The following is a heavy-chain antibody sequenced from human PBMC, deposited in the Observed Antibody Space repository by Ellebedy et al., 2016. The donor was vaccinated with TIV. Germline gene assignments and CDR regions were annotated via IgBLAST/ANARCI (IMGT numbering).Heavy chain of an antibody. D-gene: IGHD1-26*01. Sequence: PGGSLRLSCAASGFTFSSYSMNWVRQAPGKGLEWVSSITSSSSYRFYADSVKGRFTISRDNAKNSLYLKMNSLRAEDTAVYYCARDLGELLPALNFDYWGQGSPVTVSS. J-gene: IGHJ4*02. CDR1: GFTFSSYS. V-gene: IGHV3-21*01. CDR2: ITSSSSYR. CDR3: ARDLGELLPALNFDY.